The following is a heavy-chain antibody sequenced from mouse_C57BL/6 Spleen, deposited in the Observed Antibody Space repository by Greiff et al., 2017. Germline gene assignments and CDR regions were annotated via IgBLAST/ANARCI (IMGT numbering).Heavy chain of an antibody. V-gene: IGHV5-6*02. Sequence: DVKLVESGGDLVKPGGSLKLSCAASGFTFSSYGMSWVRQTPDKRLEWVATLSSGGSYTYYPDSVKGRFTISRDNAKNTLYLQMSSLKSEDTAMYYCASLYDGYPWYFDVWGTGTTVTVSS. CDR1: GFTFSSYG. CDR3: ASLYDGYPWYFDV. J-gene: IGHJ1*03. CDR2: LSSGGSYT. D-gene: IGHD2-3*01.